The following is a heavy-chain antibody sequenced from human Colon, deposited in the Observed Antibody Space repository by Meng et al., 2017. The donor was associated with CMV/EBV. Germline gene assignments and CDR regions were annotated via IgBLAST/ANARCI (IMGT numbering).Heavy chain of an antibody. J-gene: IGHJ4*02. CDR3: VRCGYNYGSGFDQ. CDR1: GFTLSSYA. V-gene: IGHV3-48*03. Sequence: GESLKISCAASGFTLSSYAMSWVRQAPRRGLEWVSYISSNGASTHYADSVKGRFIISRDNVNNSLWLQMNSLTAEDSAVYYCVRCGYNYGSGFDQWGQGTLVTVSS. CDR2: ISSNGAST. D-gene: IGHD5-24*01.